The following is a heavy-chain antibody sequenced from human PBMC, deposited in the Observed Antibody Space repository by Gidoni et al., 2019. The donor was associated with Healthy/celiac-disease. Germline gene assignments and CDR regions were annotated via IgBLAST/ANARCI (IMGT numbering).Heavy chain of an antibody. D-gene: IGHD5-18*01. CDR3: AREKWNGYRFFHDAGMDV. Sequence: VQLVQAGAEVKMPGSSVQLSSKPSGGTFSRYAISCVLQAPGQGLEWMGGIIPIIGTASYAQKFQGRVKGTADESRSTAYMELSSLRTEDTAEDYCAREKWNGYRFFHDAGMDVWGQGTTVTVSS. CDR2: IIPIIGTA. J-gene: IGHJ6*02. CDR1: GGTFSRYA. V-gene: IGHV1-69*01.